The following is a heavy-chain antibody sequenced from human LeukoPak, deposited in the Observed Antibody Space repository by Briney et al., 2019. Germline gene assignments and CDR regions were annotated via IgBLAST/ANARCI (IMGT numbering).Heavy chain of an antibody. J-gene: IGHJ6*03. D-gene: IGHD5-18*01. V-gene: IGHV4-34*01. CDR1: GGSFSGYY. CDR2: INHSGST. CDR3: AREGRYRYGYNEYHSYMDI. Sequence: SETLSLTCAVYGGSFSGYYWSWIRQPPGKGLEWIGEINHSGSTNYNPSLKSRVTISVDTSKNQFSLKVSSVTAAETAVYYCAREGRYRYGYNEYHSYMDIWGKGTTVTVSS.